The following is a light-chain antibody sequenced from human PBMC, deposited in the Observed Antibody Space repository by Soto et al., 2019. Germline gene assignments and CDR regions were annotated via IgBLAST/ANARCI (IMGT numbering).Light chain of an antibody. CDR2: NDN. V-gene: IGLV1-44*01. Sequence: QSVLTQPPSASGTPGQRVTISCSGSRSNIGSNAVSWYQQLPGTAPKLLIYNDNQRPSGVPDRFSASKSGTSASLAISGLQSEDEADDYCAAWDDSLNARGVFGGGTKLTVL. CDR1: RSNIGSNA. CDR3: AAWDDSLNARGV. J-gene: IGLJ3*02.